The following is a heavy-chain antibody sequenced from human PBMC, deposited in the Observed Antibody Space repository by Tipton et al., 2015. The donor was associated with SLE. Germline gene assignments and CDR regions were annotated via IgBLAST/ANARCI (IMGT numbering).Heavy chain of an antibody. CDR1: GGSFSGYY. J-gene: IGHJ2*01. V-gene: IGHV4-34*01. Sequence: TLSLTCAVYGGSFSGYYWSWIRQPPGKGLEWIGEINHSGSTNYNPSLKSRLTISVDTSKNQFSLKLSSVTAADTAVYYCARGYCSGGSCSYWYFDLWGRGTLVTVSS. CDR2: INHSGST. CDR3: ARGYCSGGSCSYWYFDL. D-gene: IGHD2-15*01.